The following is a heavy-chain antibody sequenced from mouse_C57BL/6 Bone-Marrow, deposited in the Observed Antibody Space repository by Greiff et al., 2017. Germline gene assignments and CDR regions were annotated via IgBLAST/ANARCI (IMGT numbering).Heavy chain of an antibody. J-gene: IGHJ2*01. CDR3: SRDYFDY. Sequence: QVQLQQPGAELVMPGASVKLSCKASGYTFTSYWMSWVQQRPGQGLEWIGEIDPSDSYTNYNQKFKGKSTLTVDKSSSTAYMQLSSLTSEDSAVYYCSRDYFDYWGQGTTLTVSS. CDR1: GYTFTSYW. CDR2: IDPSDSYT. V-gene: IGHV1-69*01.